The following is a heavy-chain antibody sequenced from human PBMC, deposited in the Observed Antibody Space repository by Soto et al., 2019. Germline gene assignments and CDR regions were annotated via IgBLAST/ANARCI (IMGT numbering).Heavy chain of an antibody. D-gene: IGHD3-3*02. CDR2: MFYGVST. J-gene: IGHJ4*02. Sequence: PWETLSLTCTVSGSSINSSGYYWGWIRQPPGKGLEWIGSMFYGVSTYYNPSLKSRVTVSVDTSKNQFSLNLRSVPAAETAVYYCARLPSRHLVDYWGQGSLVSVSS. V-gene: IGHV4-39*01. CDR1: GSSINSSGYY. CDR3: ARLPSRHLVDY.